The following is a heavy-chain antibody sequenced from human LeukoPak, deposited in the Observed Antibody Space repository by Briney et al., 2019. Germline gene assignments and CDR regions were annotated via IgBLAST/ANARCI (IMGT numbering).Heavy chain of an antibody. V-gene: IGHV4-34*01. CDR3: ARGNDYVWGSYRPDYWYFDL. D-gene: IGHD3-16*02. CDR1: GGSFSGYY. Sequence: SETLSLTCAVYGGSFSGYYWSWIRQPPGKGLEWIGEINHSGSTNYIPSLKSRVTISVDTPKNQFSLKLSSVTAADTAVYYCARGNDYVWGSYRPDYWYFDLWGRGTLVTVSS. J-gene: IGHJ2*01. CDR2: INHSGST.